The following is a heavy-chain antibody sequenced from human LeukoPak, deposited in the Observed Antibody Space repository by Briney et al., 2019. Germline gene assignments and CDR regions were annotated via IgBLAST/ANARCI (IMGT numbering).Heavy chain of an antibody. V-gene: IGHV3-23*01. Sequence: PGGSLRLSCAASGLTFSSYAMSWVRQAPGKGLEWVSAISGSGGSTYYADSVKGRFTISRDNSKNTLYLQMNSLRAEDTAVYYCAKQIVVVLYGMDVWGQGTTVTVSS. CDR1: GLTFSSYA. J-gene: IGHJ6*02. D-gene: IGHD3-22*01. CDR2: ISGSGGST. CDR3: AKQIVVVLYGMDV.